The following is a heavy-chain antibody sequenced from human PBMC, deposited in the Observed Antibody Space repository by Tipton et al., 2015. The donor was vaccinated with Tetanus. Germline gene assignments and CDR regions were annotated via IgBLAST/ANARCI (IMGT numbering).Heavy chain of an antibody. J-gene: IGHJ3*02. CDR2: IYPGDSDT. Sequence: VQLVQSGPEVKKPGESLKISCKGSGYSFTSYWIGWVRQMPGKGLEWMGVIYPGDSDTRYSPSFQGQVTISADKSISTAYLQWSSPKASDPAMSPCARPQGQGRWSPSLAFDIWGQGTMVPVPS. V-gene: IGHV5-51*01. CDR1: GYSFTSYW. CDR3: ARPQGQGRWSPSLAFDI. D-gene: IGHD4-23*01.